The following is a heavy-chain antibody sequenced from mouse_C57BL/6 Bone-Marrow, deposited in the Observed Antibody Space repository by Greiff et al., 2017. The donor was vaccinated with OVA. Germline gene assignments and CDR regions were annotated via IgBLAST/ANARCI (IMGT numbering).Heavy chain of an antibody. CDR2: INYDGSST. CDR3: ARAPPYGSSYGGFDY. Sequence: EVNVVESEGGLVQPGSSMKLSCTASGFTFSDYYMAWVRQVPEKGLEWVANINYDGSSTYYLDSLKSRFIISRDNAKNILYLQMSSLKSEDTATYYCARAPPYGSSYGGFDYWGQGTTLTVSS. V-gene: IGHV5-16*01. J-gene: IGHJ2*01. CDR1: GFTFSDYY. D-gene: IGHD1-1*01.